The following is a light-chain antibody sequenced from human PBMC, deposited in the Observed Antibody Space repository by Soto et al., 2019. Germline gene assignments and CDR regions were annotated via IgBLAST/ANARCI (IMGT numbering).Light chain of an antibody. CDR3: SSYTSRNTLYV. J-gene: IGLJ1*01. CDR1: SSDVGGYNY. Sequence: QSALTQPASVSGSPGQSITISCTGTSSDVGGYNYVSWYQQHPGKGPKLMIYEVSNRPSGVSNRFSGSKSGNTASLTISGLQAEDEADYYCSSYTSRNTLYVFGTGTKVTVL. V-gene: IGLV2-14*03. CDR2: EVS.